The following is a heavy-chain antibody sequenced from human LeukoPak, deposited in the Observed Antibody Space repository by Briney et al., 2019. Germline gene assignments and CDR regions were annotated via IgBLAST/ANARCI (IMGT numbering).Heavy chain of an antibody. V-gene: IGHV3-11*05. J-gene: IGHJ4*02. CDR2: ISSSSSYT. Sequence: PGGSLGLSFSAPGFTLIDYYINWIPQAPGKGLEWVSYISSSSSYTNYADSVKGRFTISRDNAKNSLYLQMNSLRAEDTAVYYCARDRGNDYWGQGTLVTVSS. CDR1: GFTLIDYY. CDR3: ARDRGNDY. D-gene: IGHD3-10*01.